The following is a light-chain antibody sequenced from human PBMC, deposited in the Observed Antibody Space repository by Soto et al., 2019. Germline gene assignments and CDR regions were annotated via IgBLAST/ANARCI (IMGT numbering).Light chain of an antibody. CDR1: QSVSSN. CDR3: LQDHSYPLT. Sequence: EIVMTQSPGTLSVSPGERATLSCRASQSVSSNLAWYQQKPGQAPRLLIYGASSRATGIPDRFSGSGSGTDFTLTISSLQPEDFATYYCLQDHSYPLTFGGGTKVDIK. V-gene: IGKV3D-15*01. J-gene: IGKJ4*01. CDR2: GAS.